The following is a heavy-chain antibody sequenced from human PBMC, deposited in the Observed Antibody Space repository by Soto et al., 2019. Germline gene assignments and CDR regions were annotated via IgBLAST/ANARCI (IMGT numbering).Heavy chain of an antibody. CDR2: IRSKANSYAT. Sequence: GGSLRLSCAASGFTFSGSAMHWVRQASGKGLEWVGRIRSKANSYATAYAASVKGRFTISRDDSKNTAYLQKNSLKTEDTAVYYCTRPRESGYGGRIDAFDIWGQGTMVTVSS. V-gene: IGHV3-73*01. CDR1: GFTFSGSA. CDR3: TRPRESGYGGRIDAFDI. J-gene: IGHJ3*02. D-gene: IGHD5-12*01.